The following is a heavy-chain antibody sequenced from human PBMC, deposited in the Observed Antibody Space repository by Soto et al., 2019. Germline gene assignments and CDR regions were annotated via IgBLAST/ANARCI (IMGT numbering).Heavy chain of an antibody. CDR2: IYPGDSDT. Sequence: LXXSMKICNKGSGYSFTSYWIRWMPQIPGKGLEWMGIIYPGDSDTRYSPSFQGQVTISADKSISTAYLQWSSLKASDTAMYYCARPRSSSRNYYGMDVWGQGTTVTVSS. CDR3: ARPRSSSRNYYGMDV. CDR1: GYSFTSYW. D-gene: IGHD6-13*01. V-gene: IGHV5-51*01. J-gene: IGHJ6*02.